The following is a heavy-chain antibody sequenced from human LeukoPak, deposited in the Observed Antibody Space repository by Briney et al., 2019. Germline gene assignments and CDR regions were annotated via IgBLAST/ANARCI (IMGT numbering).Heavy chain of an antibody. CDR2: ISYSGST. J-gene: IGHJ4*02. Sequence: SETQSLICTVSGGSISSSSYYWGWIRQPPGKGLDWIGAISYSGSTYYNPSLRSRVTISVDTSKNQFSLKLSSVTAADTGLFYCARQRYTYGLICGFWGQGMLVTVSS. CDR3: ARQRYTYGLICGF. D-gene: IGHD5-18*01. CDR1: GGSISSSSYY. V-gene: IGHV4-39*01.